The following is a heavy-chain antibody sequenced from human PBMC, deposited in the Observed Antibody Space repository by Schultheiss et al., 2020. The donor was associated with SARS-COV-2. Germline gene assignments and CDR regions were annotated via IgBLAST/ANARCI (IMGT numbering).Heavy chain of an antibody. CDR2: IYYSGST. CDR1: GGSFSGYY. D-gene: IGHD5-18*01. CDR3: ARSGYSNGSFDY. J-gene: IGHJ4*02. V-gene: IGHV4-59*01. Sequence: SETLSLTCAVYGGSFSGYYWSWIRQPPGKGLEWIGYIYYSGSTNYNPSLKSRVTISVDTSKNQFSLKLSSVTAADTAVYYCARSGYSNGSFDYWGQGTLVTVSS.